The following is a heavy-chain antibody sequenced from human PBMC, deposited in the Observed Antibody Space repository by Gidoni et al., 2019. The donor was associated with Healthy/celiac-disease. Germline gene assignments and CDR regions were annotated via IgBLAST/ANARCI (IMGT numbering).Heavy chain of an antibody. Sequence: QVQLVQFGAEVKKPGASVKVSCKASGYTFTSYDINWVRQATGQGLEWMGWMNPNSGNTGYAQKFQGRVTMTRNTSISTAYMELSSLRSEDTAVYYCARGRYYYDRDDWYFDLWGRGTLVTVSS. CDR3: ARGRYYYDRDDWYFDL. J-gene: IGHJ2*01. CDR2: MNPNSGNT. CDR1: GYTFTSYD. D-gene: IGHD3-22*01. V-gene: IGHV1-8*01.